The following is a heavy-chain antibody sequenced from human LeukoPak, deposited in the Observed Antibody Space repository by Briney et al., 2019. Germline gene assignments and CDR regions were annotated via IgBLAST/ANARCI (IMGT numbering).Heavy chain of an antibody. CDR2: IYTSGST. V-gene: IGHV4-4*07. Sequence: SETLSLTCTVSGGSISSYYWTWIRQPAGKGLEWIGRIYTSGSTNYNPSLKSRVTMSVDTSKNQFSLKLSSVTAADTAVYYCARDFRLLWFGESEYNWFDPWGQGTLVTVSS. D-gene: IGHD3-10*01. J-gene: IGHJ5*02. CDR3: ARDFRLLWFGESEYNWFDP. CDR1: GGSISSYY.